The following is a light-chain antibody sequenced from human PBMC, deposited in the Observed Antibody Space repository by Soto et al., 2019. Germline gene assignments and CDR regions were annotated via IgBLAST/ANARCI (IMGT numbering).Light chain of an antibody. CDR1: SSDIGSYNL. V-gene: IGLV2-23*02. CDR3: CSYARSNPFWV. Sequence: QSALTQPASVSGSPGQSITISCTGTSSDIGSYNLVSWYQHHPGKAPQLIIYEVTNRPSWVSGHFSGSNSGNTASLTISGLQAEDEADYYCCSYARSNPFWVFGGGTQLTVL. CDR2: EVT. J-gene: IGLJ3*02.